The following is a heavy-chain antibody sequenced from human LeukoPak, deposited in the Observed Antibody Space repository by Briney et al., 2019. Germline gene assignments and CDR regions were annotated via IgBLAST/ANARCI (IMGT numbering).Heavy chain of an antibody. V-gene: IGHV3-74*01. CDR2: INSDGSST. J-gene: IGHJ4*02. CDR1: GFTFSSYW. Sequence: GGSLRLSCAASGFTFSSYWMHWVRQAPGKGLVWVSRINSDGSSTRYADSVKGRFTISRDNAKNTLYLQMNSLRAEDTAVYHCARGHGYPGIDYWGQGTLVTVSS. CDR3: ARGHGYPGIDY. D-gene: IGHD5-24*01.